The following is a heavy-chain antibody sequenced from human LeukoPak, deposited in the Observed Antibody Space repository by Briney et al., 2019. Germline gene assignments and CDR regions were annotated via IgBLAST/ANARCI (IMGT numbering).Heavy chain of an antibody. V-gene: IGHV4-61*02. J-gene: IGHJ4*02. D-gene: IGHD3-22*01. Sequence: PSETLSLTCTVSGGSISSGSDYCSWIRQPAGKELEWIGRSYSSGSTNYNPSLKSRVSISVDTSKNQFSLRLSSVTAADTAVYYCARGSRYSSGYDYIDQWGQGTLVTVSS. CDR2: SYSSGST. CDR1: GGSISSGSDY. CDR3: ARGSRYSSGYDYIDQ.